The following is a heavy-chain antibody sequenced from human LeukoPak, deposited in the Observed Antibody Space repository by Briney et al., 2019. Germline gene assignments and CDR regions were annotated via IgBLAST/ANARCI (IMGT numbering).Heavy chain of an antibody. Sequence: QPGGSLRLSCAASGFTVSSNYMSWVRQAPGKGLEWVSVIYSGGSTYYADSVKGRFTISRDNSKNTLYLQMNSLRAEDTAVYYCARDQQGIVGATTLFNWGQGTLVTVSS. CDR3: ARDQQGIVGATTLFN. J-gene: IGHJ4*02. CDR2: IYSGGST. V-gene: IGHV3-66*02. CDR1: GFTVSSNY. D-gene: IGHD1-26*01.